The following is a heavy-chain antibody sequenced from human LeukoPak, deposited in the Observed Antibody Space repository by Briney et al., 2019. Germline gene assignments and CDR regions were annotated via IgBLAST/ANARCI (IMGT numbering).Heavy chain of an antibody. D-gene: IGHD2-2*01. Sequence: GGSLRLSCAASGFTVSYNYMSWVRQAPGKGLEWVSLIYSVGTTAYADSVKGRFTVSRDNSKNTLYLQMNSLRAEDTAVYYCARDRRCSSTSCYYFDYWGQGTLVTVSS. CDR2: IYSVGTT. J-gene: IGHJ4*02. V-gene: IGHV3-66*01. CDR3: ARDRRCSSTSCYYFDY. CDR1: GFTVSYNY.